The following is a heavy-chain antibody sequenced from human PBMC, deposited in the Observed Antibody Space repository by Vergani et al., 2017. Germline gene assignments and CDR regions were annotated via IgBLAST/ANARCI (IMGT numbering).Heavy chain of an antibody. V-gene: IGHV3-30*02. Sequence: QVQLVETGGGVVQPGGSLRLYCATSGFSFNTYGAHWVRQAPGKGLEWVAFIGYDGRIKYNVDSVKGRFTISRDTSKKTLSLQMRSLRADDTAVNYCAKYGRENSNYGYFDYWGQGNLVTGS. J-gene: IGHJ4*02. D-gene: IGHD4-11*01. CDR2: IGYDGRIK. CDR1: GFSFNTYG. CDR3: AKYGRENSNYGYFDY.